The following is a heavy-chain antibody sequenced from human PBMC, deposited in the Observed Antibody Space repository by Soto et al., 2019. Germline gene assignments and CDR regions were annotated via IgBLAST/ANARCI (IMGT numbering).Heavy chain of an antibody. D-gene: IGHD1-26*01. CDR3: ARGSGSYSVDY. V-gene: IGHV1-69*02. CDR1: RGTFSSYT. CDR2: IIPILGIA. J-gene: IGHJ4*02. Sequence: QVQLVQSGAEVKKPGSSVKVSCKASRGTFSSYTISWVRQAPGQGLEWMGRIIPILGIANYAQKFQGRVTITADKSTSTAYMELSSLRSEDTAVYYCARGSGSYSVDYWGQGTLVTVSS.